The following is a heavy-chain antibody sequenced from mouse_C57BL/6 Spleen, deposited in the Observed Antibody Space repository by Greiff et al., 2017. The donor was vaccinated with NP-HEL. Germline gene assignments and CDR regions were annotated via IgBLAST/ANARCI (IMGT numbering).Heavy chain of an antibody. J-gene: IGHJ1*03. CDR2: IRSKSNNYAT. CDR3: VRPLYDYDLYFDV. D-gene: IGHD2-4*01. CDR1: GFSFNTYA. Sequence: VQLVESGGGLVQPKGSLKLSCAASGFSFNTYAMNWVRQAPGKGVEWVARIRSKSNNYATYYADSVKDRFTISRDDSESMLYLQMNNLKTEDTAMYYCVRPLYDYDLYFDVWGTGTTVTVSS. V-gene: IGHV10-1*01.